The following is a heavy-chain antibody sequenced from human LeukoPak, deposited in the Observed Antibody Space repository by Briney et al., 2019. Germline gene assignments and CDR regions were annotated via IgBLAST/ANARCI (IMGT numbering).Heavy chain of an antibody. CDR2: IYPGDSDT. J-gene: IGHJ4*02. V-gene: IGHV5-51*01. Sequence: GESLKISCKGSGYSFTGYWIGWVRQMPGKGLEWMGIIYPGDSDTRYSPSFQGQVTISADKSISTAYLQWSSLKASDTAMYYCARHFCGRYCSGGRIDYWGQGTLVTVSS. CDR3: ARHFCGRYCSGGRIDY. D-gene: IGHD2-15*01. CDR1: GYSFTGYW.